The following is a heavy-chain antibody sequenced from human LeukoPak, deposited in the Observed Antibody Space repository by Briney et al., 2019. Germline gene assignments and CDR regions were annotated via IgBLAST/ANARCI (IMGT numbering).Heavy chain of an antibody. V-gene: IGHV1-69*05. CDR2: IIPILSTP. J-gene: IGHJ5*02. CDR1: GGTFSSLS. Sequence: SVKVSCKASGGTFSSLSVNWVRQVPGQGLEWMGGIIPILSTPNYAQRFQGSVTFTTDASTSTAYMELGSLPSEDTAVYYCARSRRASPNWFDPWGQGTLVTVSS. CDR3: ARSRRASPNWFDP. D-gene: IGHD1-14*01.